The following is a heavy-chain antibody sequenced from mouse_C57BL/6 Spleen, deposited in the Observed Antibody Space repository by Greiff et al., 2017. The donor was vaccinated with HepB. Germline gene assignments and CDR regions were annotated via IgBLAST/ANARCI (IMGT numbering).Heavy chain of an antibody. CDR2: IRSKSSNYAT. J-gene: IGHJ1*03. CDR1: GFTFNTYA. Sequence: EVQGVESGGGLVQPKGSLKLSCAASGFTFNTYAMHWVRQAPGKGLEWVARIRSKSSNYATYYADSVKDRFTISRDDSQSMLYLQMNNLKTEDTAMYYCVRDGSSPGYFDVWGTGTTVTVSS. D-gene: IGHD1-1*01. V-gene: IGHV10-3*01. CDR3: VRDGSSPGYFDV.